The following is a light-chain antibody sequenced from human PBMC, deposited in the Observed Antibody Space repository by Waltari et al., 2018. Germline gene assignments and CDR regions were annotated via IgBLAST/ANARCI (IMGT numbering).Light chain of an antibody. J-gene: IGLJ3*02. CDR1: RSGIGTSAY. V-gene: IGLV2-14*01. CDR2: EVT. Sequence: QSALTQPASVSGSPGQSITISCTGTRSGIGTSAYVCWHQQYPGKAPKVIIYEVTNLPSGVSNRFSASKAGNTASLTISGLQAEDEADYYCSSFTTSNTWVFGGGTALTVL. CDR3: SSFTTSNTWV.